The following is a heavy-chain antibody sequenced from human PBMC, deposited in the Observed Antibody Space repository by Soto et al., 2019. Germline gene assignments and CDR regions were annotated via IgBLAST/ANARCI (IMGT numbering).Heavy chain of an antibody. V-gene: IGHV3-21*01. Sequence: AGGSLRLSCAASGFTFSSYSMNWVRQAPGKGLEWVSSISSSSSYIYYADSVKGRFTISRDNAKNSLCLQMNSLRAEDTAVYYCARVGCSSTSCYLGLYYYYYYGMDVWGQGTTVTVSS. CDR3: ARVGCSSTSCYLGLYYYYYYGMDV. CDR1: GFTFSSYS. CDR2: ISSSSSYI. D-gene: IGHD2-2*01. J-gene: IGHJ6*02.